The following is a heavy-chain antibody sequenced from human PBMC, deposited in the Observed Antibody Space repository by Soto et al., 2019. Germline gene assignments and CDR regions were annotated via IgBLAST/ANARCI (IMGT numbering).Heavy chain of an antibody. V-gene: IGHV4-4*07. CDR2: LNIAGTI. J-gene: IGHJ2*01. CDR1: GASISSFN. Sequence: LSLTCSVSGASISSFNWNWVRQPAGKGPEWVGRLNIAGTINYNPSLKSRITMLMDTSKNQISLHLRSVTAADTAIYYCARDRGEYTSSWFWYFSHWGHGTLVTVSS. CDR3: ARDRGEYTSSWFWYFSH. D-gene: IGHD6-13*01.